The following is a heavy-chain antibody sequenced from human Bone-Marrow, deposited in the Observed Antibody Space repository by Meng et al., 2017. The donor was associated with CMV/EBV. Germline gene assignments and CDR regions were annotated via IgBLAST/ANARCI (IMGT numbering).Heavy chain of an antibody. CDR1: GFTFNTYA. CDR2: ISLDGSDV. Sequence: GESLKISCAVSGFTFNTYAMHWVRQAPGKGLQWVAYISLDGSDVYYADSVKGRFTISRDNSKNTLYLQMNSLRAEDTAVYYCARSMQEKYYYGMDVWGQGTTVTVSS. V-gene: IGHV3-30-3*01. CDR3: ARSMQEKYYYGMDV. J-gene: IGHJ6*02.